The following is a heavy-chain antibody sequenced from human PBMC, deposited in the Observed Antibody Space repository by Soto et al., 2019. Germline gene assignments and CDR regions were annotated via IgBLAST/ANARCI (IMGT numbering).Heavy chain of an antibody. CDR2: IYPSDADT. CDR3: ARRSRSGYDWVGYKWFDP. J-gene: IGHJ5*02. CDR1: GYTFTTHW. D-gene: IGHD5-12*01. V-gene: IGHV5-51*01. Sequence: GESLKMSCKGSGYTFTTHWIAWVRQMPGKGLEWMGIIYPSDADTTYSPSFQGQVTISVDKSISTAYVQWSSLKASDSAIYYCARRSRSGYDWVGYKWFDPWGQGTLVTVSS.